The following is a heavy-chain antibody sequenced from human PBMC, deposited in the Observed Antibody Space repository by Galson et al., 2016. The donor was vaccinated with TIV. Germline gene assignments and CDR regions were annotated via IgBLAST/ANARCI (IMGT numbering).Heavy chain of an antibody. CDR3: ARHQGYCSGGSCLLDY. CDR2: IIPIFGTA. V-gene: IGHV1-69*13. Sequence: SVKVSCKASGGPFFSSYAISWVRQAPGQGLEWMGRIIPIFGTANYAQKFQGRVTSTADESTSTAYMELSSLRSEDTAVYYCARHQGYCSGGSCLLDYWGQGTLVTVSS. D-gene: IGHD2-15*01. CDR1: GGPFFSSYA. J-gene: IGHJ4*02.